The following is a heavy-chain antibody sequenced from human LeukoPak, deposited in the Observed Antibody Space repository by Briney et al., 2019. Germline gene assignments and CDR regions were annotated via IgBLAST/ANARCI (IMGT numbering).Heavy chain of an antibody. V-gene: IGHV1-69*13. D-gene: IGHD3-22*01. J-gene: IGHJ4*02. CDR2: IIPIFGTA. CDR3: ASTRQYYYDSSGYVFDY. CDR1: GGTFGSYA. Sequence: SVKVSCKASGGTFGSYAISWVRQAPGQGLEWMGGIIPIFGTANYAQKFQGRVTITADESTSTAYMELSSLRSEDTAVYYCASTRQYYYDSSGYVFDYWGQGTLVTVSS.